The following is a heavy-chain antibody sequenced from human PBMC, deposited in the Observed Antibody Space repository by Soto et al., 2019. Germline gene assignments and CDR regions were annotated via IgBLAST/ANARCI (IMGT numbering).Heavy chain of an antibody. V-gene: IGHV4-59*01. CDR1: GGSISSYY. CDR2: IYYSGST. Sequence: QVQLQESGPGLVKPSETLSLTCTVSGGSISSYYWSWIRQPPGKGLEWIGYIYYSGSTNYNPSLKSRVTISVDTSKNQCSLKLSSVTAADTAVYYCARYRTQLFLDPWGQGTLVTVSS. D-gene: IGHD3-10*02. CDR3: ARYRTQLFLDP. J-gene: IGHJ5*02.